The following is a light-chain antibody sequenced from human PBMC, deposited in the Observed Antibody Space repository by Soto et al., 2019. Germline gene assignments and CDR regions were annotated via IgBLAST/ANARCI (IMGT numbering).Light chain of an antibody. CDR1: SSNIGSNT. V-gene: IGLV1-44*01. J-gene: IGLJ1*01. Sequence: QSVLTQPPSASGTPGQRVTISCSGSSSNIGSNTVNWYQQLPGTAPKLLIYSHNQRPSGVPDRFSVSKSGTSASLVISGLQSEDEADYYCATWDDSLDGYVFGTGTKLTVL. CDR2: SHN. CDR3: ATWDDSLDGYV.